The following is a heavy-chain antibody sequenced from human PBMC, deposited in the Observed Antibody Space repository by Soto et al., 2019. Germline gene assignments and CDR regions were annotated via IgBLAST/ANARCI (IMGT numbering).Heavy chain of an antibody. J-gene: IGHJ4*02. CDR2: IYYSGST. CDR3: ARNTAMDGGFDY. CDR1: GGSISSGGYY. D-gene: IGHD5-18*01. Sequence: SETLSLTCTVSGGSISSGGYYWSWIRQHPGKGLEWIGYIYYSGSTYYNPSLKSRVTISVDTSKNQFSLKLSSVTAADTAVYYCARNTAMDGGFDYWGQGTLVILSS. V-gene: IGHV4-31*03.